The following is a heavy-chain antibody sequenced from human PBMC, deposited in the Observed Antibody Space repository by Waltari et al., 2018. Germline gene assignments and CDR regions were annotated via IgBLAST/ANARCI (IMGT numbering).Heavy chain of an antibody. D-gene: IGHD7-27*01. CDR2: IYSGGDT. V-gene: IGHV3-53*01. J-gene: IGHJ3*02. CDR1: GFTVGTNY. CDR3: ATWTGGSLGAFDN. Sequence: EVQLVESGGGLIQPGGYLRLACEVSGFTVGTNYIGWVRQAPGKGLEWVSVIYSGGDTYDADAVRGRFTISRDNSKNTLYLQMNSLRVEDTALYYCATWTGGSLGAFDNWGQGTMVTVSS.